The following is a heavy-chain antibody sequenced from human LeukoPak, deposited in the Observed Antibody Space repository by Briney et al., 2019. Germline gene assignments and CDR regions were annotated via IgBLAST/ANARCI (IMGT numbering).Heavy chain of an antibody. CDR2: VIPIFGTS. V-gene: IGHV1-69*05. D-gene: IGHD5-24*01. CDR3: ARGSLEMATITKFDY. Sequence: SVKVSCKASGGTFSSYAISWVRQAPGQGLEWMGGVIPIFGTSNYAQKFLGRVTITTDGSTSTAYMELTSLRSEDTAVYFCARGSLEMATITKFDYWGQGTLVTVSS. J-gene: IGHJ4*02. CDR1: GGTFSSYA.